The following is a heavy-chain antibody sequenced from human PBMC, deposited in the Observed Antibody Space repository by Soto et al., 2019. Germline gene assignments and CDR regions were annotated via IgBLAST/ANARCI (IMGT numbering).Heavy chain of an antibody. V-gene: IGHV1-69*12. J-gene: IGHJ3*02. D-gene: IGHD2-21*02. Sequence: QVQLVQSGAEVKKPGSSVKVSCKASGGTFSSYAISWVRQAPGQGLEWMGGIIPIFGTANYAQKFQGRVTITADESTSPAYMELSSLRSEDTAVYYCARGLAYCGGDCFNAFDIWGQGTMVTVSS. CDR1: GGTFSSYA. CDR3: ARGLAYCGGDCFNAFDI. CDR2: IIPIFGTA.